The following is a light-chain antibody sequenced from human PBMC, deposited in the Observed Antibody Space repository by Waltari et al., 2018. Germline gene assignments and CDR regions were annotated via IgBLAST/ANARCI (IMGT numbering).Light chain of an antibody. V-gene: IGLV2-14*01. J-gene: IGLJ1*01. CDR2: EVS. CDR1: SSDVGGYNY. Sequence: QSALTQPASVSGSPGQSITISCTGTSSDVGGYNYVSCHQQPPGKAPKPMIYEVSNRPSEVSNRFSRSKSGNTASLTISGLQAEDEADYYCSSYTSSSTRVFGTGTKVTVL. CDR3: SSYTSSSTRV.